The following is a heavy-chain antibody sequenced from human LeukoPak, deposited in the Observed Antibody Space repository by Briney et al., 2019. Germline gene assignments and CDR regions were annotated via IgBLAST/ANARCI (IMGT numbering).Heavy chain of an antibody. D-gene: IGHD6-19*01. V-gene: IGHV3-23*01. Sequence: SGGSLRLSCEGPGFTFGSSPMSWVRQAPGKGLEWVSSISVGSDYIYYADSVKGWFTVSRDNSKSTLYLQMNSLRAEDMAVYYCARIAVSGLWYFDLWGRGTLVTVSS. CDR1: GFTFGSSP. J-gene: IGHJ2*01. CDR2: ISVGSDYI. CDR3: ARIAVSGLWYFDL.